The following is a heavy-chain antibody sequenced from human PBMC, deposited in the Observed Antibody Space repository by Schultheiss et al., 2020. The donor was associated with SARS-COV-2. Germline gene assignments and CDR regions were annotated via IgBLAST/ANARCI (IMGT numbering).Heavy chain of an antibody. CDR1: GFTFSNAW. CDR2: IKTKTDGGTT. Sequence: GGSLRLSCAASGFTFSNAWMSWVRQAPGKGLEWVGRIKTKTDGGTTDYAAPVKGRFTISRDDSKNTLYHQMNSLKTEDTAVYYCTTDIVATTVFYWGQGTVVTVSS. J-gene: IGHJ4*02. D-gene: IGHD5-12*01. CDR3: TTDIVATTVFY. V-gene: IGHV3-15*01.